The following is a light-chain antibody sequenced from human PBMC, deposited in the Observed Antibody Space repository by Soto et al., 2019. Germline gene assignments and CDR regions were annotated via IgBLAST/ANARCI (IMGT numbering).Light chain of an antibody. V-gene: IGKV1-39*01. CDR2: AAS. CDR1: QSISSY. J-gene: IGKJ3*01. Sequence: DIQMTQSPSSLSAYVGDRVTITCRASQSISSYLNWYQQKPGKAPKLLIYAASSLQSGVPSRFSGSGSGTDFTLTISRLQPEDFATYYCQQSYSTPFTFGPGTKVDI. CDR3: QQSYSTPFT.